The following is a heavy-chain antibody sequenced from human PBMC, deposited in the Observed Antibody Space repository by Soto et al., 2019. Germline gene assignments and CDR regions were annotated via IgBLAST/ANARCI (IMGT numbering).Heavy chain of an antibody. Sequence: ASVKVSCKASGYTFTSYGISWVRQAPGQGLEWMGWISAYNGNTNYAQKFQGRVTMTTDTSTSTAYMELRSLRSDDTAIYYCSLGKSYYWDYWGQGIQVTVSS. J-gene: IGHJ4*02. CDR2: ISAYNGNT. CDR1: GYTFTSYG. V-gene: IGHV1-18*01. CDR3: SLGKSYYWDY.